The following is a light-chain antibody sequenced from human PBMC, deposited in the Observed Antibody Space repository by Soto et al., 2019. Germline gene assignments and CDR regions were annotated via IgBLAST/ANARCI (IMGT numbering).Light chain of an antibody. CDR1: DSNIWYNS. CDR2: END. CDR3: GTWDNGLSAVV. J-gene: IGLJ2*01. V-gene: IGLV1-51*02. Sequence: QSVLTQPPSVSAAPGQKITFSCSGSDSNIWYNSVSWYQQLPGTAPKLLISENDERPSDLPDRFSASKSGTSATLGITGLQTGDEATYFCGTWDNGLSAVVFGGGTKVTVL.